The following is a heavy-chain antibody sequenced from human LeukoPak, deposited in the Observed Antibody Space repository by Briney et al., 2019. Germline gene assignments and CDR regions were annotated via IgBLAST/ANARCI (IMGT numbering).Heavy chain of an antibody. Sequence: GGSLRLSCAASGFTFDDYAMHWVRQAPGKGLEWVSGISWNSGSIGYADSVKGRFTISRDNAKNSLYPQMNSLRAEDTALYYCAKDSARAYYDSSGYYSPAYFDYWGQGTLVTVSS. CDR3: AKDSARAYYDSSGYYSPAYFDY. CDR1: GFTFDDYA. J-gene: IGHJ4*02. CDR2: ISWNSGSI. D-gene: IGHD3-22*01. V-gene: IGHV3-9*01.